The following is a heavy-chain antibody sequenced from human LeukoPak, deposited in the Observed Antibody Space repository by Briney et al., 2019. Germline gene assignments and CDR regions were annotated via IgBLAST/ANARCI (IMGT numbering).Heavy chain of an antibody. J-gene: IGHJ5*02. CDR3: ARVHYYGSGSRSFWFDP. CDR2: IYYSGST. V-gene: IGHV4-59*01. Sequence: SETLSLTCTVSGGSISSYYWSWIRQPPGKGLEWIGYIYYSGSTNYNPSLKSRVTISVDASKNQFSLKLSSVTAADTAVYYCARVHYYGSGSRSFWFDPWGQGTLVTVSS. D-gene: IGHD3-10*01. CDR1: GGSISSYY.